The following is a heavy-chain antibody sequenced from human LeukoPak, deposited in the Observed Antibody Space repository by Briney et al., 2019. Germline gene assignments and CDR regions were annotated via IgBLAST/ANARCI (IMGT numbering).Heavy chain of an antibody. CDR2: IIPIFGTA. J-gene: IGHJ4*02. V-gene: IGHV1-69*05. CDR1: RGTFSSYA. D-gene: IGHD3-22*01. CDR3: ATTYYYDSSGYYPGGDYFDY. Sequence: SVKVSCKASRGTFSSYAISWVRQAPGQGLEWMGRIIPIFGTANYAQKFQGRVTITTDESTSTAYMELSSLRSEDTAVYYCATTYYYDSSGYYPGGDYFDYWGQRTLVTVSS.